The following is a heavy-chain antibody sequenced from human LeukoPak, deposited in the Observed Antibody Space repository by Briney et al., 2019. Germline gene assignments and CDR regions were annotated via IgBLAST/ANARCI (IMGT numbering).Heavy chain of an antibody. Sequence: ASVKVSCKASGYTFTGYYMHWVRQAPGQGLEWMGWINPNSGGTNYAQKFQGRVTMTRDTSISTAYMELSRLRPDDTAVYYCARDVAAAGIGNYYYYYYMDVWGKGTTVTISS. CDR2: INPNSGGT. J-gene: IGHJ6*03. V-gene: IGHV1-2*02. CDR1: GYTFTGYY. D-gene: IGHD6-13*01. CDR3: ARDVAAAGIGNYYYYYYMDV.